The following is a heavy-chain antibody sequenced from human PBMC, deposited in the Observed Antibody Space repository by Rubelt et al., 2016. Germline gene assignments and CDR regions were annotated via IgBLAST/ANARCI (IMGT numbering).Heavy chain of an antibody. CDR1: GGSISSYY. Sequence: QVQLQESGPGLVKPSETLSLTCTVSGGSISSYYWSWIRQPPGKGLEWIGSIYHSGSTNYNPSPSGCVSIAVDTSKNQSALKLSSVTAADTAVYYCARSSVDSSGYYPDSWGQGTLVTVSS. CDR2: IYHSGST. V-gene: IGHV4-59*01. D-gene: IGHD3-22*01. J-gene: IGHJ5*01. CDR3: ARSSVDSSGYYPDS.